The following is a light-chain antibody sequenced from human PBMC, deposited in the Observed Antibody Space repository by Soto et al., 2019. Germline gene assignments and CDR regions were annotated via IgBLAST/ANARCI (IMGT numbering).Light chain of an antibody. CDR1: QTVXFSPNSKNH. Sequence: IVMTQSPDSLAVSLGERSTINRRSVQTVXFSPNSKNHLAWYQQKPGQTPRLLIYGASTRATGIPARFSGSGSGTDFTLTISRLEPEDFAVYYCQQYGSSSWTFGQGTKVDIK. CDR3: QQYGSSSWT. J-gene: IGKJ1*01. V-gene: IGKV4-1*01. CDR2: GAS.